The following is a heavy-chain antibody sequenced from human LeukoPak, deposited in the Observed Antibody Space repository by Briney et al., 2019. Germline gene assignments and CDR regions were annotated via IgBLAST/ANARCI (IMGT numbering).Heavy chain of an antibody. V-gene: IGHV3-7*03. Sequence: GGSLRLSCAASGFALSSHWMTWVRQVPGRGPEWVANVNRDGSETYYLDSVKGRFTISRDNAKNSLYLQMSNLRAEDTAVYFCARGGGLDVWGQGATVTVSS. CDR2: VNRDGSET. CDR3: ARGGGLDV. J-gene: IGHJ6*02. D-gene: IGHD3-16*01. CDR1: GFALSSHW.